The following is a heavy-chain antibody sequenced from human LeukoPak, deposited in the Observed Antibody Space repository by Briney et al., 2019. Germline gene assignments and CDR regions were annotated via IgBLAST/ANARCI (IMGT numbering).Heavy chain of an antibody. CDR1: GFTFSDYA. V-gene: IGHV3-23*01. J-gene: IGHJ4*02. Sequence: GGSLRLSCAASGFTFSDYAMTWVRQAPGKGLEWVSTTGATGLNTYYADSVKGRFTLSRDNSENTLYLDMNGLRDEHTALYYCAKSRGICAAGWPPFDCWGQGTLVTVSS. CDR2: TGATGLNT. D-gene: IGHD6-19*01. CDR3: AKSRGICAAGWPPFDC.